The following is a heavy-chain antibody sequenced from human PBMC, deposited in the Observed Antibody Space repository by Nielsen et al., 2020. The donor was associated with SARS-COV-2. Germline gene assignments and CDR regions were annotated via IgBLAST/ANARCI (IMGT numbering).Heavy chain of an antibody. CDR2: IYYSGST. D-gene: IGHD3-10*01. Sequence: WIRQPPGKGLEWIGYIYYSGSTNYSPSLKSRVTISVDTSKCQFSLNLSSVTAADTAVYYCAGHRIAMVGGVSGVSGLDVWGPGTTVTVSS. V-gene: IGHV4-31*02. CDR3: AGHRIAMVGGVSGVSGLDV. J-gene: IGHJ6*02.